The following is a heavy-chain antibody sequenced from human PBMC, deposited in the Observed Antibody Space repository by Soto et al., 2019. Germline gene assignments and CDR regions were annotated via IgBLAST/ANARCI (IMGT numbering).Heavy chain of an antibody. CDR2: TYYRSKRYN. Sequence: SQTLSLTCAISGDSVSSNSAAWNWIRQSPSRGLEWLGRTYYRSKRYNDYAVSVKSRITINPDTSKNQFSLQLNSVTPEDTAVYYCVRTGPTVSSYYYGMDVWGQGTTVTVSS. D-gene: IGHD4-17*01. CDR1: GDSVSSNSAA. V-gene: IGHV6-1*01. J-gene: IGHJ6*02. CDR3: VRTGPTVSSYYYGMDV.